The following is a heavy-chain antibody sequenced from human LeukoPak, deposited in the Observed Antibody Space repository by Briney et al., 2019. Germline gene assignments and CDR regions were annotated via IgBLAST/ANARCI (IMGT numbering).Heavy chain of an antibody. Sequence: GGSLRLSCAASGFTFSSYSMNWVRQAPGKGLGWVSSISSSSSYIYYADSVKGRFTISRDNAKNSLYLQMNSLRAEDTAVYYCARGLYSGSYIDPWGQGTLVTVSS. CDR3: ARGLYSGSYIDP. CDR2: ISSSSSYI. J-gene: IGHJ5*02. CDR1: GFTFSSYS. V-gene: IGHV3-21*01. D-gene: IGHD1-26*01.